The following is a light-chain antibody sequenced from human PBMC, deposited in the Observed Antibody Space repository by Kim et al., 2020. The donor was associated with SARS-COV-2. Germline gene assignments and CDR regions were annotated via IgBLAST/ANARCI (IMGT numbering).Light chain of an antibody. CDR1: SSNSGAGYD. Sequence: RVTISCTGSSSNSGAGYDVRWYPQLPGTAPKLLIYGNSNRPSGVPDRFSGSKSGSSASLAITGLQAEDEADYYCQSYDSSLSGWVFGGGTQLTVL. V-gene: IGLV1-40*01. CDR3: QSYDSSLSGWV. CDR2: GNS. J-gene: IGLJ3*02.